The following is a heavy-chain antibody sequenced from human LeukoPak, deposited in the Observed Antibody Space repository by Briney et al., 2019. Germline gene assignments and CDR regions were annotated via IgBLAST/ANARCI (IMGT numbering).Heavy chain of an antibody. CDR3: ARSDYGSGSYYPYYYYYMDV. V-gene: IGHV4-4*02. CDR1: GASISSNNW. D-gene: IGHD3-10*01. Sequence: PSETLSLTCAVSGASISSNNWWTWVRLPPGEGLEWIGEIYHSGSTNYNPSLKSRVTISVDTSKNQFSLKLSSVTAADTAVYYCARSDYGSGSYYPYYYYYMDVWGKGTTVTISS. J-gene: IGHJ6*03. CDR2: IYHSGST.